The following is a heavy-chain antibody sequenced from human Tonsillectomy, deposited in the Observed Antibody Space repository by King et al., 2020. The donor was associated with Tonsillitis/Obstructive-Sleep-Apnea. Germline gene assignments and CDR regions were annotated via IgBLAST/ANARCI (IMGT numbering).Heavy chain of an antibody. CDR1: GYTFTNFG. CDR2: ISPYNGDT. V-gene: IGHV1-18*01. CDR3: ARYSMSHYYDSSAYYTFDY. Sequence: QLVQSGAEVKKPGASVKVSCKASGYTFTNFGISWVRQAPGQGLEWMGWISPYNGDTNYAQKLQDRVTMTTGTSTSTAYMELRSLRSDDTAVYYCARYSMSHYYDSSAYYTFDYWGQGTLVTVSS. J-gene: IGHJ4*02. D-gene: IGHD3-22*01.